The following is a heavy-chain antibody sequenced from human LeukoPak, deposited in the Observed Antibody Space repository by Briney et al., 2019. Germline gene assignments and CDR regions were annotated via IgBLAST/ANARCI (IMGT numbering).Heavy chain of an antibody. Sequence: ASVKVSCKASGYRFTDYYIHWVRQAPGQGLEWMGRINPKSGDPRYAQKFQGRVTMTRDTSIGSGYMEMSGLKSDDTAVYYCARDAGLITTLGVEEGYFDLWGQGTLVTVSS. CDR2: INPKSGDP. D-gene: IGHD3-3*01. CDR3: ARDAGLITTLGVEEGYFDL. V-gene: IGHV1-2*06. CDR1: GYRFTDYY. J-gene: IGHJ4*02.